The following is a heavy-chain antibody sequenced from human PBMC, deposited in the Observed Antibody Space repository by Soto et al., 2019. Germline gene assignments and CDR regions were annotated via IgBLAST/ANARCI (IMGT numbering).Heavy chain of an antibody. V-gene: IGHV6-1*01. CDR2: TYYRSKWYN. D-gene: IGHD6-6*01. Sequence: SQTLSLTSAISGDSVSSNSPAWHWIRQAPSTRLEWLGRTYYRSKWYNDYAVSVKSRITINPDTSKNQFSLQLNSVTPEDTAVYYCARDFRVIAARLYYYGMDVWGQGTTVTVSS. CDR1: GDSVSSNSPA. CDR3: ARDFRVIAARLYYYGMDV. J-gene: IGHJ6*02.